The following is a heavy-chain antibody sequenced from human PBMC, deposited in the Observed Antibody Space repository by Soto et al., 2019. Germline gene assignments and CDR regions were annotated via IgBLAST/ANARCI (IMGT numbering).Heavy chain of an antibody. D-gene: IGHD2-15*01. V-gene: IGHV4-4*01. Sequence: TLSLTCTVSGTTNSNTGGCTYIRQPPGKGLEWRGEVYHTGTTKYHPSLKKRVTISVDKSNNQFSLALRAVTAADPAVYSCATLPPRIVVMPTDLASWAQAALVTVS. J-gene: IGHJ5*02. CDR1: GTTNSNTGG. CDR3: ATLPPRIVVMPTDLAS. CDR2: VYHTGTT.